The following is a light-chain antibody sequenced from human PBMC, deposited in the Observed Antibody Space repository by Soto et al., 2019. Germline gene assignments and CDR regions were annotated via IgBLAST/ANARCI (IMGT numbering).Light chain of an antibody. V-gene: IGKV3-15*01. Sequence: TPSTCTLSLSPGERAPLSCRASQSVSNNYLAWYQQKPGQAPRLLIYGASTRATGIPARFSGSGSGTEFTLTISSLQSEDFAVYYCQQYNNWPPWTFGQGTIADIK. CDR2: GAS. J-gene: IGKJ1*01. CDR3: QQYNNWPPWT. CDR1: QSVSNN.